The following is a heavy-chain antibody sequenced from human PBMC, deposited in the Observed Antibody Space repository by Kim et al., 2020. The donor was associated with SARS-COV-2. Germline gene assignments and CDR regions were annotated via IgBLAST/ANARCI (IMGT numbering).Heavy chain of an antibody. V-gene: IGHV4-59*01. D-gene: IGHD6-19*01. CDR1: GDSFSTYY. Sequence: SETLSLTCTVSGDSFSTYYWSWIRQTPGKGLEWIGYIYYAGRTNYNPSLKSQVTMSLDTSKNHFSLKLRSVTAADTAVYYCARDRIPVTAYFDYWGHGTLVTVSS. CDR3: ARDRIPVTAYFDY. J-gene: IGHJ4*01. CDR2: IYYAGRT.